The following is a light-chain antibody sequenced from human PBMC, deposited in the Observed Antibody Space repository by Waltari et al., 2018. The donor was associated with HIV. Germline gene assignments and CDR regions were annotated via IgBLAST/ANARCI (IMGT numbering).Light chain of an antibody. CDR1: LPDRY. J-gene: IGLJ2*01. CDR3: QSAGSDGTVV. Sequence: SFGLTQPPSVSVVPGQTAKIPCSGVLPDRYANWYQQKPGQAPAVVMVNTGHRPSWVSERFSGTDSGTGATLIITAVQTEDESFYFCQSAGSDGTVVFGGGTKLNIL. CDR2: NTG. V-gene: IGLV3-25*03.